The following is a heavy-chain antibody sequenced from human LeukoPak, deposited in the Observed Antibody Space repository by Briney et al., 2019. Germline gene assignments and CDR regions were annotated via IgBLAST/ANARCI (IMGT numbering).Heavy chain of an antibody. Sequence: GASVRVSCTASGGTFSSYAISWVRQAPGHGLEWMGGIIPIFGTANYAQKFQGRVTITADESPSTAYMEPSSLRSEDTAVYYCARDVYCGGDWSPCWFDPWGQGTLVTVSS. CDR2: IIPIFGTA. CDR1: GGTFSSYA. J-gene: IGHJ5*02. CDR3: ARDVYCGGDWSPCWFDP. V-gene: IGHV1-69*01. D-gene: IGHD2-21*02.